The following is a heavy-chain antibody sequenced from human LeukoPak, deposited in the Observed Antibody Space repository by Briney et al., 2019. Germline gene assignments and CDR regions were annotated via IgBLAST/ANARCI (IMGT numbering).Heavy chain of an antibody. CDR3: ARGLLLGTGNYYYYYMDV. D-gene: IGHD1-1*01. CDR2: IIPIVGIA. V-gene: IGHV1-69*04. CDR1: GGTFSSYA. J-gene: IGHJ6*03. Sequence: SVKVSCKASGGTFSSYAISWVRQAPGKGLEWMGRIIPIVGIANYAQKFQGRVTITADKSTSTAYTELSSLRSEDTAVYYCARGLLLGTGNYYYYYMDVWGKGTTVTVSS.